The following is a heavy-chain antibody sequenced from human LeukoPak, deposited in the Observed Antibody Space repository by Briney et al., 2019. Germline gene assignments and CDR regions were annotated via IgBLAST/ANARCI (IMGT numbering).Heavy chain of an antibody. Sequence: GASVKVSRKTSGYSFTNYGISWVRQAPGQGLQWMGWISGATNIATYEDKWQGRLTMTTDTSTNTVYMEMRSLRSDDTAMYYCARLDQLLIDFWGQGTLVTVSS. D-gene: IGHD2-2*01. J-gene: IGHJ4*02. CDR2: ISGATNIA. V-gene: IGHV1-18*01. CDR1: GYSFTNYG. CDR3: ARLDQLLIDF.